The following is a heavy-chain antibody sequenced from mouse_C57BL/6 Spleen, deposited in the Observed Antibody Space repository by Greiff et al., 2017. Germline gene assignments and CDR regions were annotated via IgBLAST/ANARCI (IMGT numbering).Heavy chain of an antibody. V-gene: IGHV6-3*01. Sequence: EVQLVESGGGLVQPGGSMKLSCVASGFTFSNYWMNWVRQSPEKGLEWVAQIRLKSDNYATHYAESVKGRFTISRDDSKSSVYLQINNLRAEDTGIYYCTEDVNYAWYFDVWGTATTVTVSS. CDR2: IRLKSDNYAT. CDR3: TEDVNYAWYFDV. D-gene: IGHD2-1*01. J-gene: IGHJ1*03. CDR1: GFTFSNYW.